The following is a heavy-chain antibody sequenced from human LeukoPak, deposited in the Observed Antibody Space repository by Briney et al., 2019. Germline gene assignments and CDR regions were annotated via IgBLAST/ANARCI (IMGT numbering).Heavy chain of an antibody. Sequence: PGRSLRLSGAASGFTFSNYAMLWVRPAPGKGLKGVAVISYDGSNKYYADSVKGRFTISRDNSKNTLYLQMNSLRAEDTAVYYCARDQFKTDCSSTSCPPSTWGQGTLVTVSS. D-gene: IGHD2-2*01. J-gene: IGHJ5*02. V-gene: IGHV3-30*01. CDR2: ISYDGSNK. CDR1: GFTFSNYA. CDR3: ARDQFKTDCSSTSCPPST.